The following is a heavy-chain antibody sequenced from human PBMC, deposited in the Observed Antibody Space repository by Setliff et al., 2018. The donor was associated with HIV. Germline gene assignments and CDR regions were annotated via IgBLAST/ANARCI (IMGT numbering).Heavy chain of an antibody. CDR3: ARDYDILTGYPLGAFDI. CDR2: IYSGGGT. V-gene: IGHV4-31*03. CDR1: GGSISSGGLY. D-gene: IGHD3-9*01. Sequence: SETLSLTCTVSGGSISSGGLYWNWIRQYPGKGLEWIGYIYSGGGTYYNPSLKSRVTISVDTSKNQFSLDLRSVTAADTAVYYCARDYDILTGYPLGAFDIWGQGTMVTVSS. J-gene: IGHJ3*02.